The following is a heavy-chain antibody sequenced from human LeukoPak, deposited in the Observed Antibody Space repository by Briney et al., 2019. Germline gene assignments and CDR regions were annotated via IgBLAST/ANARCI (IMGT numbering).Heavy chain of an antibody. V-gene: IGHV4-34*01. CDR1: GGSFSGYY. D-gene: IGHD1-1*01. Sequence: SETLSLTCGVYGGSFSGYYWSCIRQPPGKGLEWIGEINQSGSTNYNPSLKSRLAISVDTSKNEFALKVDSVTAADTAVYYCARDNFLIAGGFDYWGQGTLVTVSS. CDR2: INQSGST. J-gene: IGHJ4*02. CDR3: ARDNFLIAGGFDY.